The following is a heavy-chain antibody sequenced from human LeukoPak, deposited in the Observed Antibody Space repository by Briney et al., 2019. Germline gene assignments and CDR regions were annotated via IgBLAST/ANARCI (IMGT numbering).Heavy chain of an antibody. CDR1: GFTFSSYS. D-gene: IGHD3-22*01. Sequence: GGSLRHSCAASGFTFSSYSMNCVRQAPGKGLEWVSSISSSSSYIYYADSVKGRFTISRDNAKNSLYLQMNSLRAEDTAVYYCARGLPPNSYDSSGYNPASPDFDYWGQGTLVTVSS. J-gene: IGHJ4*02. V-gene: IGHV3-21*01. CDR2: ISSSSSYI. CDR3: ARGLPPNSYDSSGYNPASPDFDY.